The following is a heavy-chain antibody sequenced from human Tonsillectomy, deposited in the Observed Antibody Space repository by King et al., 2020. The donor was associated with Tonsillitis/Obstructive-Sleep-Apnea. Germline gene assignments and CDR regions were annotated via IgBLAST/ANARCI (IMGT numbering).Heavy chain of an antibody. J-gene: IGHJ5*02. CDR1: GGSISSSSYY. CDR2: IYYSGSS. D-gene: IGHD3-10*01. V-gene: IGHV4-39*01. Sequence: QLQESGPGLVKPSETLSLTCTVSGGSISSSSYYWDWIRQPPGKGLEWIGSIYYSGSSYYNPSLKSRVTIFVDTSKRQFFLKLSSVSAADTAVYYCARRTGGSGNWFDPWGQGSLVTVSS. CDR3: ARRTGGSGNWFDP.